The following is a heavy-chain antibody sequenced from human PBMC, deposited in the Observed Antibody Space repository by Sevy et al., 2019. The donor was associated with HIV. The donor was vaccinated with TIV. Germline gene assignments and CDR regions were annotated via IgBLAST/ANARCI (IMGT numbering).Heavy chain of an antibody. Sequence: SETLSLTCTVSGGSINSDHWNWIRQPPGKGLEWVGYVYCTGGTNYNPSLKNRVTISVDRTKNQLSLKLTSVTAADTAVYYCARQNDFDIWGQGTMVTVSS. J-gene: IGHJ3*02. CDR2: VYCTGGT. CDR1: GGSINSDH. V-gene: IGHV4-59*08. CDR3: ARQNDFDI.